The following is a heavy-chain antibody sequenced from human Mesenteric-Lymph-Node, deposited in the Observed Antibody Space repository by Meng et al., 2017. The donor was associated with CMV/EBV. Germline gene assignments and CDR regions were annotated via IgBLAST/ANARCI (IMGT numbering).Heavy chain of an antibody. CDR3: APGGGNFDY. CDR1: GFSVRNNY. D-gene: IGHD1-26*01. Sequence: GESLKISCAVSGFSVRNNYMNWVRQAPGKGLEWVSVLYSDFSTLGAYTSYADSVKGRFTISRDNAKNSLYLQMNSLRAEDTAVYYCAPGGGNFDYWGQGTLVTVSS. J-gene: IGHJ4*02. CDR2: LYSDFSTLGAYT. V-gene: IGHV3-53*01.